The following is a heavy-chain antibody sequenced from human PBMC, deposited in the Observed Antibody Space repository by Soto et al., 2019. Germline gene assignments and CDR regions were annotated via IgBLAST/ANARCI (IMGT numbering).Heavy chain of an antibody. CDR3: ARLATVTTSYYYYYGMDV. CDR1: GFTFSSYG. J-gene: IGHJ6*02. D-gene: IGHD4-4*01. V-gene: IGHV3-33*01. Sequence: ESGGGVVQPGRSLRFSCAASGFTFSSYGMHWVRQAPGKGLEWVAVIWYDGSNKYYADSVKGRFTISRDNSKNTLYLQMNSLRAEDTAVYYCARLATVTTSYYYYYGMDVWGQGTTVTVSS. CDR2: IWYDGSNK.